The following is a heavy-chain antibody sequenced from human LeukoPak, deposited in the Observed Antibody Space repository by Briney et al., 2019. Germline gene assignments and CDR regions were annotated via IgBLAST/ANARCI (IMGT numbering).Heavy chain of an antibody. J-gene: IGHJ4*02. CDR3: ARDNGDYWFDY. Sequence: ASVKVSCKASGYTFTGYYMHWERQAPGQGLEWMGWINPNSGGTNYAQKFQGRVTMTRDTSISTAYMELTRLRSDDTAVYYCARDNGDYWFDYWGQGTLVTVSS. CDR1: GYTFTGYY. CDR2: INPNSGGT. V-gene: IGHV1-2*02. D-gene: IGHD4-17*01.